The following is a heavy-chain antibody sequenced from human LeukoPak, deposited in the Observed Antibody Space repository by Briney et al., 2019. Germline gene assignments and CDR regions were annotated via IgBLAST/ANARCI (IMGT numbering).Heavy chain of an antibody. Sequence: SETLSLTCTVSGGSISSYYWIWIRQPPGKGLEWIGYIYYSGSTNYNPSLKSRVTISVDTSKNQFSLKLSSVTAADTAVYYCARRYSSSWAYYFDYWGQGTLVTVSS. CDR2: IYYSGST. J-gene: IGHJ4*02. V-gene: IGHV4-59*01. CDR3: ARRYSSSWAYYFDY. CDR1: GGSISSYY. D-gene: IGHD6-13*01.